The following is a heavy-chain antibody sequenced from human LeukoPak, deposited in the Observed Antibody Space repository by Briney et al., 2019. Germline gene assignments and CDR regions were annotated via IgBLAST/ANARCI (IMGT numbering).Heavy chain of an antibody. J-gene: IGHJ4*02. Sequence: PSETLSLTCTVSGGSVSSGSYYWSWIRQPPEKGLEWIGYIYYSGSTNYNPSLKSRVTISVDTSKNQFSLKLSSVTAADTAVYYCAREGDTAMGFDYWGQGTLVTVSS. CDR3: AREGDTAMGFDY. V-gene: IGHV4-61*01. D-gene: IGHD5-18*01. CDR2: IYYSGST. CDR1: GGSVSSGSYY.